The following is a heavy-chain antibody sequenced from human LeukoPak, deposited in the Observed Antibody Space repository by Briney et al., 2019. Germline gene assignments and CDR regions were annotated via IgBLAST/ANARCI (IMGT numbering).Heavy chain of an antibody. Sequence: GESLKISCKGSGYSFTSYWIGWVRQMPGKGLEWTGIIYPGDSDTRYSPSFQGQVTISADKSISTAYLQWSSLKASDTAMYYCARATNFDWSNRYFDYWGQGTLVTVSS. CDR3: ARATNFDWSNRYFDY. CDR1: GYSFTSYW. J-gene: IGHJ4*02. D-gene: IGHD3-9*01. V-gene: IGHV5-51*01. CDR2: IYPGDSDT.